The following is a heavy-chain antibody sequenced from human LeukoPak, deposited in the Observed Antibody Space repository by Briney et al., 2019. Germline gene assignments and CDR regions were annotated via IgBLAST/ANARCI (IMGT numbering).Heavy chain of an antibody. J-gene: IGHJ3*02. V-gene: IGHV3-30*02. Sequence: GGSLRLSCAASGFTFSSYGMHWVRQAPGKGLEGVAFIRYDGSNKYYADSVKGRFTISRDNSKNTLYLQMNSLRAEDTAVYYCAKGAIIVVVPAAKGDDAFDIWGQGTMVTVSS. CDR3: AKGAIIVVVPAAKGDDAFDI. CDR2: IRYDGSNK. CDR1: GFTFSSYG. D-gene: IGHD2-2*01.